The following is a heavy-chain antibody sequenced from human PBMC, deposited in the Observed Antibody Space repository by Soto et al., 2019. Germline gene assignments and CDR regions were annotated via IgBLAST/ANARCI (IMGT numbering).Heavy chain of an antibody. CDR3: AREVYCSGGSCYPNFDY. Sequence: GGSLRLSCAASGFTFSSYSMNWVRQAPGKGLEWVSYISSSSSTIYYADSVKGRFTISRDNAKNSLYLQMNSLRDEDTAVYYCAREVYCSGGSCYPNFDYWGQGTLVTVSS. J-gene: IGHJ4*02. D-gene: IGHD2-15*01. CDR1: GFTFSSYS. V-gene: IGHV3-48*02. CDR2: ISSSSSTI.